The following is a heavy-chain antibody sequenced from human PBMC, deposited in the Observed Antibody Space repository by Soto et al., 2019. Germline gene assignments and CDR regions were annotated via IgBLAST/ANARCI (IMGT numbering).Heavy chain of an antibody. CDR3: ARDRSHYYDSSGYYGYWFDP. D-gene: IGHD3-22*01. Sequence: GASVKVSCKAFGYTFTGYYMHWVRQAPGQGLEGMGWINPNSGGTNYAQKFQGRVTMTRDTSISTAYMELSRLRSDDTAVYYCARDRSHYYDSSGYYGYWFDPWGQGTLVTVSS. CDR2: INPNSGGT. V-gene: IGHV1-2*02. CDR1: GYTFTGYY. J-gene: IGHJ5*02.